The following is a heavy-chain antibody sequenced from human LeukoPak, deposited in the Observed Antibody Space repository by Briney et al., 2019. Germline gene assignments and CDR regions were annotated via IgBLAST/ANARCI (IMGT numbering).Heavy chain of an antibody. V-gene: IGHV3-23*01. Sequence: GGSLRLSCTASGFTLSSYEMSWIRQAPGKGLEWVSGISAGGGSTYYADSVKGRFTISRDNAMSSLYLQMNSLRVEDTAVYYCGRGHWGLDYWGQGTLVTVSS. CDR1: GFTLSSYE. D-gene: IGHD7-27*01. CDR3: GRGHWGLDY. J-gene: IGHJ4*02. CDR2: ISAGGGST.